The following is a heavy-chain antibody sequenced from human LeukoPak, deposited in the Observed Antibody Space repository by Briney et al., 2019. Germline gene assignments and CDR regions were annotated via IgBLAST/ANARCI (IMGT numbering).Heavy chain of an antibody. CDR1: GGSISSSSYY. Sequence: SETLSLTCTVSGGSISSSSYYWGWIRQPPGKGLEWIGSIYYSGSTYYNPSLKSRVTISVDTSKNQFSLKLSSVTAADTAVYYCARPQAAFYYYYYVDVWGKGTTVTVSS. V-gene: IGHV4-39*01. CDR2: IYYSGST. CDR3: ARPQAAFYYYYYVDV. J-gene: IGHJ6*03. D-gene: IGHD2-15*01.